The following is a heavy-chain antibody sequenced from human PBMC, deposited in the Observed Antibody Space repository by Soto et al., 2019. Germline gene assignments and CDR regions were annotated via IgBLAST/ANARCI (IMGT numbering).Heavy chain of an antibody. CDR3: ARAGTYHDSSGYSEDDLDAFDI. Sequence: PGGSLRLSCAASGFTFSSYAMHWVRQAPGKGLEWVAVISYDGSNKYYADSVKGRFTISRDNSKNTLYLQMNSLRAEDTAVYYCARAGTYHDSSGYSEDDLDAFDIWGQGTMVTVSS. V-gene: IGHV3-30-3*01. D-gene: IGHD3-22*01. CDR1: GFTFSSYA. J-gene: IGHJ3*02. CDR2: ISYDGSNK.